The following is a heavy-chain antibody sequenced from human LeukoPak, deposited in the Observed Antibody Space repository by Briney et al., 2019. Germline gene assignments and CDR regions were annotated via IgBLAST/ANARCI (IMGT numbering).Heavy chain of an antibody. J-gene: IGHJ4*02. D-gene: IGHD1-1*01. CDR2: IVGSSSI. V-gene: IGHV3-48*04. Sequence: GGSLRLSCTASGFSFSTYSMNWVRQAPGKGLEWVSYIVGSSSIYYADPVKGRFTISRDNAKYSLYLQMDSLRAEDTAVYYCATDSPETAAFDYWGQGTLVTVSS. CDR1: GFSFSTYS. CDR3: ATDSPETAAFDY.